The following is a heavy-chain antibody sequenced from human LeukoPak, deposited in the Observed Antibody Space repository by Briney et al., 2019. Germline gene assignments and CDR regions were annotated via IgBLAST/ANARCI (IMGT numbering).Heavy chain of an antibody. CDR1: GGSISRYY. D-gene: IGHD3/OR15-3a*01. CDR3: ARQTGSGLFILP. CDR2: KDYSGST. J-gene: IGHJ4*02. V-gene: IGHV4-59*08. Sequence: SETLSLTCTVSGGSISRYYWSWIRQPPGKGLEWIGYKDYSGSTNYNRSLKSRVTISVDTSKNQFSLRLTSVTAADTAVYYCARQTGSGLFILPGGQGTLVTVSS.